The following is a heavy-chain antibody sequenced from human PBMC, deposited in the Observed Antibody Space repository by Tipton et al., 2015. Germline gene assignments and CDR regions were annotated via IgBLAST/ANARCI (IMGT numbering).Heavy chain of an antibody. D-gene: IGHD2-15*01. CDR2: IYHSASS. CDR1: GDSIHKYY. V-gene: IGHV4-59*12. J-gene: IGHJ4*02. CDR3: ARDHSSWWD. Sequence: TLSLTCTVSGDSIHKYYLTWIRQPPGRGLEWIGYIYHSASSNYNPSLKSRVTISLDTSKNQVSLMLNSVTAADTAVYYCARDHSSWWDWGQGTLVTVSS.